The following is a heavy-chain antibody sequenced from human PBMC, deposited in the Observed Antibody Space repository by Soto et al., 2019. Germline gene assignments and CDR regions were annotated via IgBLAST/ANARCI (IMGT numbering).Heavy chain of an antibody. J-gene: IGHJ5*02. V-gene: IGHV1-69*06. D-gene: IGHD3-22*01. CDR3: ATETYYYDSSGYRWLDP. CDR1: GGTFSSCA. Sequence: SVKVSCKASGGTFSSCAISWVRQAPGQGLEWMGGIIPIFGTANYAQKFQGRVTITADKSTSTAYMELSSLRSEDTAVYYCATETYYYDSSGYRWLDPWGQGTLVTVSS. CDR2: IIPIFGTA.